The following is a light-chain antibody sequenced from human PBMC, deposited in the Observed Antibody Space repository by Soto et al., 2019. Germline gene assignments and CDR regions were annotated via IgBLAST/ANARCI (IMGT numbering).Light chain of an antibody. J-gene: IGKJ3*01. CDR3: QHRNNRPFS. CDR2: GAS. CDR1: QSVSSN. V-gene: IGKV3D-15*01. Sequence: EIVMTQSPATLSVSPGDRATFSCRASQSVSSNLAWYQQKPGQAPRLLIYGASIRATGIPARFSGSGSGTDFTLTISSLEPEDFAVYYCQHRNNRPFSFGPGTKVDIK.